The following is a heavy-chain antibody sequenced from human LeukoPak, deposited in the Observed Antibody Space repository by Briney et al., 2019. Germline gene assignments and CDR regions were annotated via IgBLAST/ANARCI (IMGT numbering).Heavy chain of an antibody. Sequence: ASVKVSCKASGYTFTSYGISWVRQAPGQGLEWMGWISAYNGNTNYAQKLQGGVTMTTDTSTSTAYMELRSLRSDDTAVYYCARDLTDIVVVPAETPFDYWGQGTLVTVSS. D-gene: IGHD2-2*01. CDR3: ARDLTDIVVVPAETPFDY. CDR2: ISAYNGNT. V-gene: IGHV1-18*01. J-gene: IGHJ4*02. CDR1: GYTFTSYG.